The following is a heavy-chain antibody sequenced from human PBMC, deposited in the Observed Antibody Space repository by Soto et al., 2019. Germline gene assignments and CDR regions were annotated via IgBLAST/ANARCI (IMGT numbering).Heavy chain of an antibody. V-gene: IGHV3-23*01. D-gene: IGHD2-2*01. J-gene: IGHJ5*02. CDR3: AKDYDCSSTSCYPNWFDP. CDR2: ISGSGGST. CDR1: GFTFSSYA. Sequence: PGGSLRLSCAASGFTFSSYAMSWVRQAPGKGLEWVSAISGSGGSTYYADSVKGRFTISRDNSKNTLYLQMNSLRAEDTAVYYCAKDYDCSSTSCYPNWFDPWGQGTLVTVSS.